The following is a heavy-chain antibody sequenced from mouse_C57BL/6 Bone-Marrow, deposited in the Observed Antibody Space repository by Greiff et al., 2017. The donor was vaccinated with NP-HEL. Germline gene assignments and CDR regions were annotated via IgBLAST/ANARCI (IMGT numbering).Heavy chain of an antibody. D-gene: IGHD1-1*01. V-gene: IGHV5-4*03. CDR1: GFTFSSYA. Sequence: EVNLVESGGGLVKPGGSLKLSCAASGFTFSSYAMSWVRQTPEKRLEWVATISDGGSYTYYPDNVKGRFTISRDNAKNNLYLQMSHMKSEDTAMYYCARGRQITTVRARRDYWGQGTTLTVSS. J-gene: IGHJ2*01. CDR3: ARGRQITTVRARRDY. CDR2: ISDGGSYT.